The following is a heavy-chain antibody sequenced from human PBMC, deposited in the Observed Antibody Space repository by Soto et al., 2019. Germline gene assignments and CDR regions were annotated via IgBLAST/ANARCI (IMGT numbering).Heavy chain of an antibody. CDR1: GGSVSSGSYS. D-gene: IGHD2-2*02. J-gene: IGHJ5*02. CDR2: VYYSATS. V-gene: IGHV4-61*01. CDR3: ARDVNAPPHYMDP. Sequence: PSETLSLTCTVSGGSVSSGSYSWGWIRPPPGQGREGIGYVYYSATSNSNPFLQSRVTLYLAKTKNQLTLKMTTVTAAATDGYDCARDVNAPPHYMDPWGQGTLVTVSS.